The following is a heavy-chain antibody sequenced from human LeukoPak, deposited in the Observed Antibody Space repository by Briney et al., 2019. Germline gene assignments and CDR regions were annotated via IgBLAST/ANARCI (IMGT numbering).Heavy chain of an antibody. CDR3: ARDRNYYGSGSYYSYYYYYMDV. D-gene: IGHD3-10*01. CDR2: IYYSGST. J-gene: IGHJ6*03. V-gene: IGHV4-39*07. Sequence: SETLSLTCTVSGGSISSSSYYWGWIRQPPGKGLEWIGSIYYSGSTYYNPSLKSRVTISVDTSKNQFSLKLSSVTAADTAVYYCARDRNYYGSGSYYSYYYYYMDVWGKGTTVTISS. CDR1: GGSISSSSYY.